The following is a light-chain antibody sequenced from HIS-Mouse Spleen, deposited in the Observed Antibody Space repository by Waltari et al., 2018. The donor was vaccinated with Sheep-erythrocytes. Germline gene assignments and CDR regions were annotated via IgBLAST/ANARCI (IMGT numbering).Light chain of an antibody. J-gene: IGKJ2*01. V-gene: IGKV1-33*01. CDR3: QQYDNLPYT. Sequence: DIQMTQSPSSLSASVGDRVTITCQASQDISNYLNWYQQKPGKAPKLLIYDASNLETGVPSRFSGRGYATDFTFTISSLQPEDIATYYCQQYDNLPYTFGQGTKLEIK. CDR1: QDISNY. CDR2: DAS.